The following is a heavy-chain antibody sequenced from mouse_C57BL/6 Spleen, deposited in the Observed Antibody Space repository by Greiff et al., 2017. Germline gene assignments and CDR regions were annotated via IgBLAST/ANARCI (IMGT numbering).Heavy chain of an antibody. D-gene: IGHD1-1*01. CDR1: GYAFSSSW. J-gene: IGHJ2*01. V-gene: IGHV1-82*01. CDR2: IYPGDGDT. Sequence: LQESGPELVKPGASVKISCKASGYAFSSSWMNWVKQRPGKGLEWIGRIYPGDGDTNYNGKFKGKATLTADKSSSTAYMQLSSLTSEDSAVYFCGRGGLFIGEYWGQGTTLTVSS. CDR3: GRGGLFIGEY.